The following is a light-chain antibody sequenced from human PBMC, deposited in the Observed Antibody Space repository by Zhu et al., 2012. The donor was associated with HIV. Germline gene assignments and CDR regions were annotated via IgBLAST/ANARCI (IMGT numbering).Light chain of an antibody. CDR1: QSIRTN. CDR3: QQYNKWPPIT. CDR2: GAS. J-gene: IGKJ5*01. V-gene: IGKV3-15*01. Sequence: EIVITQFPDTMSVSPRERATLSCRASQSIRTNLAWYQQRPGQAPRLLIYGASTRATGVPGRFSGSGSGTDFTLTISSPQPEDFAVYYCQQYNKWPPITLGQGTRLEIK.